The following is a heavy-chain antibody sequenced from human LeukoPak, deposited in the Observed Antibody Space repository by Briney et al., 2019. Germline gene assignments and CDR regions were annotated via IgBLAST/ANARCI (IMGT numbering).Heavy chain of an antibody. CDR3: ARGGDSSGYYYPVFDY. V-gene: IGHV4-59*01. CDR2: IYYSGST. D-gene: IGHD3-22*01. Sequence: SETLSLTCTVSGGSISSYYWSWIRQPPGKGLEWIGYIYYSGSTNYNPSLKSRVTISVDTSKNQFSLKLSSVTAADTAVYYCARGGDSSGYYYPVFDYWGQGTLVTVSS. J-gene: IGHJ4*02. CDR1: GGSISSYY.